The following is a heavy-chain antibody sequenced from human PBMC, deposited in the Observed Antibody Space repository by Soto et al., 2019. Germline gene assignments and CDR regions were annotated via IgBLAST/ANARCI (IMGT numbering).Heavy chain of an antibody. Sequence: GGSLRLSCAASGFTFSSYAMSWVRQAPGKGLEWVSTIDNSGGITYYADSVKGRFTISRDNSKNTLYLQMNSLRAEDTAVYYCAKGGYNYGFLFDCWGQGTLVTVSS. CDR1: GFTFSSYA. CDR2: IDNSGGIT. V-gene: IGHV3-23*05. J-gene: IGHJ4*02. CDR3: AKGGYNYGFLFDC. D-gene: IGHD5-18*01.